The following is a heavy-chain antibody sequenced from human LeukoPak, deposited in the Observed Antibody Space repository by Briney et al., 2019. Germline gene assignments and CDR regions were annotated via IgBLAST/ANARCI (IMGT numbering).Heavy chain of an antibody. Sequence: SETLSLTXTVSGGSISRYYWSWIRQPPGKGLEWIGYIYYSGSTNYNPSLKSRVTISVDTSKNQFSLKLSSVTAADTAVYYCARKDSGYGSDAFDIWGQGTMVTVSS. CDR1: GGSISRYY. D-gene: IGHD5-12*01. V-gene: IGHV4-59*01. CDR3: ARKDSGYGSDAFDI. J-gene: IGHJ3*02. CDR2: IYYSGST.